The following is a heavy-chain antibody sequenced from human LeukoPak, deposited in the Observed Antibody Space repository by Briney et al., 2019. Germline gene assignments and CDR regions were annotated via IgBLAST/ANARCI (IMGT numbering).Heavy chain of an antibody. V-gene: IGHV4-61*02. D-gene: IGHD4-17*01. CDR1: GGSISSASYY. CDR2: IYISGST. J-gene: IGHJ4*02. CDR3: AREREGPYGYLGY. Sequence: PSQTLSLTCTVSGGSISSASYYWSWIRQPAGKGLEWIGRIYISGSTNYNPSLKSRVTISVDTSKNQFSLKLSSVTAADTAVYYCAREREGPYGYLGYWGQGTLVTVSS.